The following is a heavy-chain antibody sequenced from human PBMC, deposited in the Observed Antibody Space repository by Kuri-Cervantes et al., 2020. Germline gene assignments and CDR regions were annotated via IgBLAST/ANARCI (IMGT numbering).Heavy chain of an antibody. CDR2: ISSSGSTI. Sequence: GESLKISCAASGFTFSDYYMSWIRQAPGKGLEWVSYISSSGSTIYYADPVKGRFTISRDNSKNSLYLQMNSLRVEDTALYYCRGSGNYDYWGQGTLVTVSS. J-gene: IGHJ4*02. CDR1: GFTFSDYY. CDR3: RGSGNYDY. V-gene: IGHV3-11*01. D-gene: IGHD3-10*01.